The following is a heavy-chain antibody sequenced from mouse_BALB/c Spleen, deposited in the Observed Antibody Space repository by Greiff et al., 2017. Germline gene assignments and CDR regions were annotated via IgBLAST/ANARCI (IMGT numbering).Heavy chain of an antibody. J-gene: IGHJ3*01. CDR3: ARGGNDKAWFAY. V-gene: IGHV2-9*02. Sequence: VQRVESGPGLVAPSQSLSITCTVSGFSLTSYGVHWVRQPPGKGLEWLGVIWAGGSTNYNSALMSRLSISKDNSKSQVFLKMNSLQTDDTAMYYCARGGNDKAWFAYWGQGTLVTVSA. CDR1: GFSLTSYG. CDR2: IWAGGST. D-gene: IGHD2-3*01.